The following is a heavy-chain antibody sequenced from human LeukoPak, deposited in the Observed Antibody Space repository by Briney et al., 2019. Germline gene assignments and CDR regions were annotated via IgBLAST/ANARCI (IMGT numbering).Heavy chain of an antibody. V-gene: IGHV3-23*01. D-gene: IGHD6-13*01. J-gene: IGHJ4*01. Sequence: PGGSLRLSCVGSGLTFSNYAITWVRQAPGKGLEWVSIIGATGTTAFYTDSVKGRFTISRDNSKNTPYLQMNSLRAEDTAVYYCARVRPPREAAAGIGYWXXXTLVTVSS. CDR1: GLTFSNYA. CDR3: ARVRPPREAAAGIGY. CDR2: IGATGTTA.